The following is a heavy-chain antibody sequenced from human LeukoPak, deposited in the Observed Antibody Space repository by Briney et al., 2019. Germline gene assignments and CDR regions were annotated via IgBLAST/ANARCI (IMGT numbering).Heavy chain of an antibody. CDR3: THPAYYYNVDV. V-gene: IGHV3-73*01. J-gene: IGHJ6*04. D-gene: IGHD6-25*01. CDR1: GLTFSVSA. CDR2: VKTKADNYAT. Sequence: GGSLRLSCSASGLTFSVSAIHWVRQASGKGLEWVGRVKTKADNYATAYAASVKGRFTISRDDSTNTAYLQMNSLKTEDTAVYYCTHPAYYYNVDVWGKGTTVTVSS.